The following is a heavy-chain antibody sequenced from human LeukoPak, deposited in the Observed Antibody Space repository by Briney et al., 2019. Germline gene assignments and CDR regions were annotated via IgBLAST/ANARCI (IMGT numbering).Heavy chain of an antibody. V-gene: IGHV4-59*12. Sequence: PSETLSLTCTVSGGSISSYYWSWIRQPPGKGLEWIGYIYYSGSTKYNPSLKSRVTISVDKSINQFSLKLNSVTAADTAVYYCARDVGYCSGGSCYKWDYWGQGTLVTVSS. CDR3: ARDVGYCSGGSCYKWDY. CDR1: GGSISSYY. J-gene: IGHJ4*02. CDR2: IYYSGST. D-gene: IGHD2-15*01.